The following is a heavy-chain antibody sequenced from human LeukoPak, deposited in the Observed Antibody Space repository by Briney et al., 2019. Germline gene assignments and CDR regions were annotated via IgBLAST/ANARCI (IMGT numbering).Heavy chain of an antibody. CDR1: GYTFTSYY. Sequence: ASVKVSCKASGYTFTSYYMHWVRQAPGQGLEWMGIINPSGGSTSYAQKFQGRVTTTRDMSTSTVYMELSSLRSEDTAVYYCAREIKGIVLDYWGQGTLVTVSS. CDR3: AREIKGIVLDY. J-gene: IGHJ4*02. CDR2: INPSGGST. V-gene: IGHV1-46*01. D-gene: IGHD2-8*01.